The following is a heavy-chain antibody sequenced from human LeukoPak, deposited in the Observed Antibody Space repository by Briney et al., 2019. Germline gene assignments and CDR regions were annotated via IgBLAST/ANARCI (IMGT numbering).Heavy chain of an antibody. D-gene: IGHD3-9*01. CDR1: GFTFSSSG. CDR3: ARGPYYNTLTGFRGRILGFDY. CDR2: IRYDGSNK. J-gene: IGHJ4*02. V-gene: IGHV3-30*02. Sequence: GGSLRLSCAASGFTFSSSGMHWVRQAPGKGLEWVTFIRYDGSNKYYADSVKGRFTISRDNSKNTLYLQMDSLRAEDTAVYYCARGPYYNTLTGFRGRILGFDYWGQGTLVTVSS.